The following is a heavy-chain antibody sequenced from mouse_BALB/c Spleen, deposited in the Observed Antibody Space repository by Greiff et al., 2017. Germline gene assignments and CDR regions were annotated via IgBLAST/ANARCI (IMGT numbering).Heavy chain of an antibody. J-gene: IGHJ3*01. CDR1: GFSLTSYG. CDR2: IWSGGGT. V-gene: IGHV2-2*01. D-gene: IGHD2-10*01. CDR3: VRGAYYVNYGAAFAY. Sequence: QVQLKQSGPGLVQPSQSLSITCTVSGFSLTSYGVHWVRQSPGKGLEWLGVIWSGGGTNYNSAFMSRLSISKDNSKSQVFLKMNSLQTDDTAIYYCVRGAYYVNYGAAFAYWGQGTLVTVSA.